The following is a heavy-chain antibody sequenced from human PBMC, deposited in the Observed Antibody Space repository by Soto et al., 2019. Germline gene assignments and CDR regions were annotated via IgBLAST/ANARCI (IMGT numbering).Heavy chain of an antibody. Sequence: EVQLLESGGGLVQPGGSLRLSCAASGFTFSNYGMSWVRQAPGKGLEWVSTFGGNGGSTYYADSVKGRFTISRDNSKNTLYLQMNSLRAEDTAVYYCAKRYYDSSARDFDYWGQGTLVTVSS. D-gene: IGHD3-22*01. CDR2: FGGNGGST. J-gene: IGHJ4*02. V-gene: IGHV3-23*01. CDR3: AKRYYDSSARDFDY. CDR1: GFTFSNYG.